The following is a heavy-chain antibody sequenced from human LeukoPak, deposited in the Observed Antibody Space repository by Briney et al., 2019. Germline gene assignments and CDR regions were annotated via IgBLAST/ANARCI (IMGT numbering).Heavy chain of an antibody. CDR1: GFTFSSYG. J-gene: IGHJ4*02. CDR3: AKARYYYGSDLYYFDY. Sequence: GRSLRLSCAASGFTFSSYGMHWVRQAPGKGLEWGAVISYDGSNKYYADSVKGRFTISRDNSKNTLYLQMNSLRAEDTAVYYCAKARYYYGSDLYYFDYWGQGTLVTVSS. V-gene: IGHV3-30*18. CDR2: ISYDGSNK. D-gene: IGHD3-10*01.